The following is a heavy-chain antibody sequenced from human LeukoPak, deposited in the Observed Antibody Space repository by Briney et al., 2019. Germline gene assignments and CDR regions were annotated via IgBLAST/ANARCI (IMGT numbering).Heavy chain of an antibody. CDR2: IYYSGST. CDR3: ARDPLTAAAPAY. D-gene: IGHD6-13*01. V-gene: IGHV4-39*07. Sequence: SETLSLTCTVSGGSISSSSYYWGWIRQPPGKGLEWIGSIYYSGSTYYNPSLKSRVTISVDTSKNQFSLKLSSVTAADTAVYYCARDPLTAAAPAYWGQGTLVTVSS. CDR1: GGSISSSSYY. J-gene: IGHJ4*02.